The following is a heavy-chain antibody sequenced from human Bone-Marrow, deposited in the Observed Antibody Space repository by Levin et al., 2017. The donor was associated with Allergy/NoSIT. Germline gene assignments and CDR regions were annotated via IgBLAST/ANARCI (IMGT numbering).Heavy chain of an antibody. D-gene: IGHD3-10*01. Sequence: GESLKISCAASGFTFSSDGMHWVRQVPGKGLEWVAIIWYDGSQTYYADSVKGRFTISRDNSKNTLYLQMNSLRAEDTAVYYCARRGSGSYCGYLDVWGKGSTVIVSS. CDR1: GFTFSSDG. CDR3: ARRGSGSYCGYLDV. J-gene: IGHJ6*03. V-gene: IGHV3-33*01. CDR2: IWYDGSQT.